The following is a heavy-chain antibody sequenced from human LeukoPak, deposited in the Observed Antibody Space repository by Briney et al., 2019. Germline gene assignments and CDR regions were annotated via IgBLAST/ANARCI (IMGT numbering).Heavy chain of an antibody. J-gene: IGHJ5*02. V-gene: IGHV3-21*01. CDR3: ARNRPQGWFDP. CDR2: ISSSSYI. CDR1: GFTFSSYS. Sequence: GGSLRLSCAASGFTFSSYSMNWVRQAPGKGLEWVSSISSSSYIYYADSVKGRFTISRDNAKNSLYLQMNSLRAEDTAVYYCARNRPQGWFDPWGQGTLVTVSS.